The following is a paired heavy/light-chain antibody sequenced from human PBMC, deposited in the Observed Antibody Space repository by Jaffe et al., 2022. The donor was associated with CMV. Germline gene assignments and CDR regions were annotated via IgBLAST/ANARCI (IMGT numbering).Light chain of an antibody. Sequence: IVLTQSPATLSLSPGERATLSCRASQSVATYLAWYQQKPGQTPRLLIYDASNRATGIPARFSGSGSGTDFTLTISSLEPEDSAVYYCQQRSNWPPWTFGQGTKVEIK. J-gene: IGKJ1*01. CDR3: QQRSNWPPWT. CDR1: QSVATY. V-gene: IGKV3-11*01. CDR2: DAS.
Heavy chain of an antibody. CDR3: EQWLLRGPVQYSDY. CDR1: EFQVSGNY. Sequence: EVQLVESGGGFIQPGGSLRLSCTASEFQVSGNYMSWVRQAPGKGLEWVSVIYGGGTTFYADSVRGRFTMYRDNSENTVHLQMNSLRAEDTAVYYCEQWLLRGPVQYSDYWGQGTLVTVSS. CDR2: IYGGGTT. V-gene: IGHV3-53*01. D-gene: IGHD6-19*01. J-gene: IGHJ4*02.